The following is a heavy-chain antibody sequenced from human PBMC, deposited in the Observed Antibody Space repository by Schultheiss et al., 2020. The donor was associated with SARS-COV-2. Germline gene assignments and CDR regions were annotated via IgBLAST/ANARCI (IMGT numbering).Heavy chain of an antibody. V-gene: IGHV4-39*07. J-gene: IGHJ4*02. CDR1: GGSISSSSYY. Sequence: SETLSLTCTVSGGSISSSSYYWGWIRQPPGKGLEWIGSIYYSGSTYYNPSLKSRVTISVDTSKNQFSLKLSSVTAADTAVYYCARDLGYSYGHFDYWGQGTLVTVSS. CDR3: ARDLGYSYGHFDY. D-gene: IGHD5-18*01. CDR2: IYYSGST.